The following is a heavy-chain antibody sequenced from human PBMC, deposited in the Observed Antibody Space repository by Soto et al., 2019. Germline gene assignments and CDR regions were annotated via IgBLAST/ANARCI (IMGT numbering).Heavy chain of an antibody. CDR1: GGSISSSSYY. Sequence: QLQLQESGPGLVKPSETLSLTCTVSGGSISSSSYYWGWIRQPPGKGLEWIGRIYYSGSTYYNPSLNIRFTLSVDTSNHQFSLKLSSVTPADTAVYYRASHDLVVVVAATLNWFYPWGQGTLVTVSS. V-gene: IGHV4-39*01. J-gene: IGHJ5*02. CDR2: IYYSGST. D-gene: IGHD2-15*01. CDR3: ASHDLVVVVAATLNWFYP.